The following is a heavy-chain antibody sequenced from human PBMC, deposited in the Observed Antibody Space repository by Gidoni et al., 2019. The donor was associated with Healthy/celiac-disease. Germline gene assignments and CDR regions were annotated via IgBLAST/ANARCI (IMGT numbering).Heavy chain of an antibody. CDR1: GFSLSNARMG. CDR2: IFSNDEK. D-gene: IGHD1-7*01. Sequence: QVTLKESGPVLVKPTETLTLTCTVSGFSLSNARMGVSWIRQPPGKALEWLAHIFSNDEKSYSTSLKSRLTISKDTSKSQVVLTMTNMDSVDTATYYCARIRGVTGTTDFDYWGQGTLVTVSS. CDR3: ARIRGVTGTTDFDY. J-gene: IGHJ4*02. V-gene: IGHV2-26*01.